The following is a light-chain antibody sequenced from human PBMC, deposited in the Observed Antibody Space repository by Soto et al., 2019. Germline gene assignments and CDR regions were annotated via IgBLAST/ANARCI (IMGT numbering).Light chain of an antibody. J-gene: IGKJ4*01. CDR1: QTVTSSY. CDR2: DAV. CDR3: QQYGDSIT. Sequence: VLTQSPGSLSLSPGERASLSCRASQTVTSSYLAWYQQRPGQAPQLLIYDAVKRATGIPDRFSGSESGRDYTLNISRLDPEDSAVYYCQQYGDSITFGGGTKVEIK. V-gene: IGKV3-20*01.